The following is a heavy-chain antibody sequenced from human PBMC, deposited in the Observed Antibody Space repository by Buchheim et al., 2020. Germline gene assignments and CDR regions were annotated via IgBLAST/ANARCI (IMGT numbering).Heavy chain of an antibody. CDR2: IYTSGST. V-gene: IGHV4-61*02. J-gene: IGHJ6*02. Sequence: QVQLQESGPGLVKPSQTLSLTCTVSGGSISSGSYYWSWIRQPAGKGLEWIGRIYTSGSTNYNPSLKSRVTISVETFKNQFSLKHSTVTAADTAVYYCARDWLKPSRYGMDVWGQGTT. D-gene: IGHD1-14*01. CDR3: ARDWLKPSRYGMDV. CDR1: GGSISSGSYY.